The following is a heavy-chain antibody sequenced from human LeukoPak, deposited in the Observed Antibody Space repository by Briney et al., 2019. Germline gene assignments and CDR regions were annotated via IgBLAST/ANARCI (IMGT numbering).Heavy chain of an antibody. V-gene: IGHV4-34*01. Sequence: SETLSLTCAVYGGSFSGYYWSWIRQPPGKGLEWIGEINHSGSTNYNPSLKSRVTISVDTSKNQFSLKLSSVTAADTAVYYCARDQEGFDYWGQGTLVTVSS. CDR2: INHSGST. CDR3: ARDQEGFDY. J-gene: IGHJ4*02. CDR1: GGSFSGYY.